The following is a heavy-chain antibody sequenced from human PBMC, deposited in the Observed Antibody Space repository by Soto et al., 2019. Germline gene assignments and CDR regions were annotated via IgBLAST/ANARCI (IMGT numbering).Heavy chain of an antibody. CDR1: GGSISSGGYY. V-gene: IGHV4-31*03. D-gene: IGHD2-15*01. Sequence: QVQLQEPGPRLVKPSQTLSLTCTVSGGSISSGGYYWSWIRQHPGKGLEWIGYIYYSGSTYYNPSLKSRVTISVDTSKNQFSLKLSSVTAADTAVYYCARVRYCSGGSCYPRFDPWGQGTLVTVYS. J-gene: IGHJ5*02. CDR3: ARVRYCSGGSCYPRFDP. CDR2: IYYSGST.